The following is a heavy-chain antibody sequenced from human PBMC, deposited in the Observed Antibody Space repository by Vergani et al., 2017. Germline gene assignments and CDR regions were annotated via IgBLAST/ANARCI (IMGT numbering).Heavy chain of an antibody. CDR1: GYTFTGYY. D-gene: IGHD3-10*01. CDR2: INPNSGGT. CDR3: ARDMVRGVGGRINYYYYYGMDV. Sequence: QVQLVQSGAEVKKPGASVKVSCKASGYTFTGYYMHWVRQAPGQGLEWMGWINPNSGGTNYAQKFQGRVTMTRDTSISTAYMELSRLRSDDTAVYYCARDMVRGVGGRINYYYYYGMDVWGQGTTVTVSS. J-gene: IGHJ6*02. V-gene: IGHV1-2*02.